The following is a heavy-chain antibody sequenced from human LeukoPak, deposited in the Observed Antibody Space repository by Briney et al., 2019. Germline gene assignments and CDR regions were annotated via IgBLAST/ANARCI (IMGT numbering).Heavy chain of an antibody. V-gene: IGHV4-34*01. CDR1: GGSFSGYY. CDR2: INHSGST. CDR3: ARVLTVTYYFDY. Sequence: PSETLSLTCAVYGGSFSGYYWSWIRQPPGKGLEWIGEINHSGSTNYNPSLKSRVTISVDTSKNQFSLKLSSVTAADTAVYCCARVLTVTYYFDYWGQGTLVTVSS. J-gene: IGHJ4*02. D-gene: IGHD4-17*01.